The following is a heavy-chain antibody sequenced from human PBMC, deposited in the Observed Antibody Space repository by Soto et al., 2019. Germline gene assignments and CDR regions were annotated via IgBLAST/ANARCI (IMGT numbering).Heavy chain of an antibody. CDR2: IYYSGST. Sequence: PSEILSLTCSVSGGSISSSSYFWGWIRRLPGKCLEWIGSIYYSGSTYYNPSLNSRVTVSVDTSKSQFSLKLSSVTAADTAVYYCARHPSDFWFDPWGQGTLVTVSS. CDR1: GGSISSSSYF. J-gene: IGHJ5*02. CDR3: ARHPSDFWFDP. V-gene: IGHV4-39*01. D-gene: IGHD2-21*02.